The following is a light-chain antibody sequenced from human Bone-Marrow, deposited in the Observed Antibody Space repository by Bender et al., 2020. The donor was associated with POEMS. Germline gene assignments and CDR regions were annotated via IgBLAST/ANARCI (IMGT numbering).Light chain of an antibody. J-gene: IGLJ2*01. V-gene: IGLV2-23*02. CDR3: CLYAGSSTLV. CDR1: SSYVGSYDL. CDR2: EVS. Sequence: QSALTQPRSVSGSPGQSVTISCTGTSSYVGSYDLVSWYQQHPGKAPKLMIYEVSKRPSGVSNRFSGSKSGNTASLTISGLQAEDEADYYCCLYAGSSTLVFGGGTKLTVL.